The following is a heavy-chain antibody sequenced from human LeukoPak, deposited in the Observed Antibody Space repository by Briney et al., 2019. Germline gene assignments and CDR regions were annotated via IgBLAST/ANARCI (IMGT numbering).Heavy chain of an antibody. D-gene: IGHD2-21*02. CDR3: ARGSRGDYDTGAFDI. CDR1: GYSFTSYW. J-gene: IGHJ3*02. Sequence: GESLKISCKGSGYSFTSYWIGWVRQMPGKGLEWMGIIYPGDPDTRYSPSFQGQVTISADKSISTAYLQWSSLKASDTAMYYCARGSRGDYDTGAFDIWGQGTMVTVSS. V-gene: IGHV5-51*01. CDR2: IYPGDPDT.